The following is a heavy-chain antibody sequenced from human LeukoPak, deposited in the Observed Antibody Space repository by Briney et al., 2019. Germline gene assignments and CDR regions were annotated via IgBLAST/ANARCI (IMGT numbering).Heavy chain of an antibody. CDR2: IYYSGST. J-gene: IGHJ4*02. CDR3: ARERSPAATQSYFDC. Sequence: SETLSLTCTVSGGSISSGDYYWSWIRQPPGKGLEWIGYIYYSGSTYYNPSLKSRVTISVDTSKNQFSLKLSSVTAADTAVYYCARERSPAATQSYFDCWGQGTLVTVSS. V-gene: IGHV4-30-4*01. D-gene: IGHD2-15*01. CDR1: GGSISSGDYY.